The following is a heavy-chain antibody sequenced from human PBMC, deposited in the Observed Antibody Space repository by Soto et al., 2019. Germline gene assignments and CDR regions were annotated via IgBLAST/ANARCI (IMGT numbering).Heavy chain of an antibody. CDR3: VTGYHSDF. CDR1: GISTSSYW. J-gene: IGHJ4*02. V-gene: IGHV3-7*03. Sequence: SLRLSCAGSGISTSSYWMGWVRQAPGRGLEWVASIKNDGTEKYYMESLKGRFTISRDNALNSVYLQMNSLRAEETAVYFCVTGYHSDFWGQGTMVTVYS. D-gene: IGHD5-18*01. CDR2: IKNDGTEK.